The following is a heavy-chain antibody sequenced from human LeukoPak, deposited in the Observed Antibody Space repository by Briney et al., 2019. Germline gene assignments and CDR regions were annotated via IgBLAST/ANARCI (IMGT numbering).Heavy chain of an antibody. Sequence: GGSLRLSCTASGFTFSSYAMSWVRQAPGKGLEWVSGISGSGGSTYYTDSVKGRFTISRDNSKNTLFLQMNSLRVEDTAVYYCAKDGVETYGGVSFFDYWGQGTPVTVSS. V-gene: IGHV3-23*01. CDR3: AKDGVETYGGVSFFDY. J-gene: IGHJ4*02. D-gene: IGHD4-23*01. CDR1: GFTFSSYA. CDR2: ISGSGGST.